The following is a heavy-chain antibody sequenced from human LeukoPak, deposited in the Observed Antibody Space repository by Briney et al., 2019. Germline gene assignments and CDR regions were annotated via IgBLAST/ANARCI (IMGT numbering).Heavy chain of an antibody. D-gene: IGHD3-22*01. J-gene: IGHJ6*02. Sequence: ASEKVSCKASGYSFTDYYMHWVRQAPGQGLEWMGWINPNSGGTNYAKKFRGRITMTRDTSISTAYMELSSLRSDDTAVYYCASDSYDSSGYYGYYYGMDVWGQGTTVTVSS. CDR2: INPNSGGT. CDR3: ASDSYDSSGYYGYYYGMDV. CDR1: GYSFTDYY. V-gene: IGHV1-2*02.